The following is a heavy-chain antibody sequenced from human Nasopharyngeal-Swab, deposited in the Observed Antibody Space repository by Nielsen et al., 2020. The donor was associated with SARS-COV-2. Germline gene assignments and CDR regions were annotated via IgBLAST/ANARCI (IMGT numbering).Heavy chain of an antibody. CDR1: GFTFSNYA. Sequence: GESLKISCAASGFTFSNYAMNWVRQAPGKGLEWVSGMSAGVGRALYADSVKGRFTISRDNAKNSLYLQMNSLRAEDTAVYYCARDSYTNGLVKTFWGQGTLVTVSS. J-gene: IGHJ4*02. CDR3: ARDSYTNGLVKTF. D-gene: IGHD4-11*01. CDR2: MSAGVGRA. V-gene: IGHV3-23*01.